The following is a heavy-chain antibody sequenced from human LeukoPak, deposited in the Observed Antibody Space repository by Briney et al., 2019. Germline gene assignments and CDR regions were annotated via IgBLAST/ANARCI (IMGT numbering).Heavy chain of an antibody. D-gene: IGHD1-14*01. CDR2: IFPGDSDT. V-gene: IGHV5-51*01. CDR1: GYSFTSYW. Sequence: GESLKISCKGSGYSFTSYWIGWVRQMPGRGLEWMGIIFPGDSDTRYSPSFQGQVTISADKSISTAYLQWSSLKASDTALYYCARRISVTTSRAFDMWGQGTMVTVSP. J-gene: IGHJ3*02. CDR3: ARRISVTTSRAFDM.